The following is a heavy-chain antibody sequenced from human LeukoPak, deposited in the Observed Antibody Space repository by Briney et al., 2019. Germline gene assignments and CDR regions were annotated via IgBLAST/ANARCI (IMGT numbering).Heavy chain of an antibody. CDR3: AKQNVRGTGGFDY. V-gene: IGHV3-23*01. CDR2: ISGSGGST. Sequence: GGSLRLSCAASGFTFSSYALNWVRQAPGKGLEWVSGISGSGGSTYHADSVKGRFTISRDNSKNTLYLQMNSLRAEDTAVYYCAKQNVRGTGGFDYWGQGTLVTVSS. CDR1: GFTFSSYA. D-gene: IGHD3-10*01. J-gene: IGHJ4*02.